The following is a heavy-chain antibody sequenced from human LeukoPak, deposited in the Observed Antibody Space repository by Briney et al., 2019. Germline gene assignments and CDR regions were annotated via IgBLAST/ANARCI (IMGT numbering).Heavy chain of an antibody. D-gene: IGHD1-1*01. V-gene: IGHV4-38-2*01. CDR1: GYSISSGYY. CDR2: IYHSGST. Sequence: PSETLSLTCAVSGYSISSGYYWGWIRQPPGKGLEWIGSIYHSGSTYYNPSLKSRVTISVDTSKNQFSPKLSSVTAADTALYYCARQVRPDAFDIWSQGTMVTVSS. J-gene: IGHJ3*02. CDR3: ARQVRPDAFDI.